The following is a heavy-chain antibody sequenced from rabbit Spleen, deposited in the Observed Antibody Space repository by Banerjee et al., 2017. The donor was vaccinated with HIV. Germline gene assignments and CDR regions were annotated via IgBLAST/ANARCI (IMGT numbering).Heavy chain of an antibody. V-gene: IGHV1S7*01. D-gene: IGHD6-1*01. J-gene: IGHJ3*01. CDR2: IDPVFGIT. CDR1: GFDFSAYY. CDR3: AKSDVDDGYKMGL. Sequence: QLEESGGGLVQPGGSLKLSCKVSGFDFSAYYMNWVRQAPGKGLEWIGYIDPVFGITYYANWVNGRFSISRENAQNTVFLQMTSLTAADTATYFCAKSDVDDGYKMGLWGQGTLVTVS.